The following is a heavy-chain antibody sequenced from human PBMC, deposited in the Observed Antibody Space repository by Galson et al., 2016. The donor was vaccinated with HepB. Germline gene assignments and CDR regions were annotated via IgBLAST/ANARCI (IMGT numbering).Heavy chain of an antibody. D-gene: IGHD3-9*01. V-gene: IGHV3-23*01. CDR1: GFTFSSSG. J-gene: IGHJ4*02. Sequence: SLRLSCAVSGFTFSSSGMAWFRQAPGKGLEWVSTISDTGDTTHYADSVKGRVTISRDNSKDTLYLQMSSLRAEDTAFYYCAKSLSFDSNFYDSWGLGTLVTVSP. CDR3: AKSLSFDSNFYDS. CDR2: ISDTGDTT.